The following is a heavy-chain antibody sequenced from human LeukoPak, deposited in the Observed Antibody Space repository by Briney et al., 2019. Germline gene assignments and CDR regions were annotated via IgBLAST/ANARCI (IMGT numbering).Heavy chain of an antibody. Sequence: GGSLRLSCAASGFTFSRYSMNWVRQAPGKGLEWVSSIRSSSSYIHYADSVKGRFTISRDNAKNSLYLQMNSLRAEDTAVYYCARDTPVVPTGYFDYWGQGTLVTVSS. CDR3: ARDTPVVPTGYFDY. CDR2: IRSSSSYI. CDR1: GFTFSRYS. J-gene: IGHJ4*02. D-gene: IGHD2-2*01. V-gene: IGHV3-21*01.